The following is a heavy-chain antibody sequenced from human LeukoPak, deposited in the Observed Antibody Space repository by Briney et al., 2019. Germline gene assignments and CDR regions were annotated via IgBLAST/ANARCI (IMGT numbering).Heavy chain of an antibody. V-gene: IGHV3-66*01. CDR3: AGDNGDYFDY. D-gene: IGHD4-17*01. J-gene: IGHJ4*02. CDR2: IYSGGTT. CDR1: KFTVSSFY. Sequence: PGGSLRLSCAASKFTVSSFYMSWVRQAPGKGLEWVSLIYSGGTTYYADSVKGRFTISRDNSKNTVYFQMNSLRAEDTAVYYCAGDNGDYFDYWGQGTLVTVSS.